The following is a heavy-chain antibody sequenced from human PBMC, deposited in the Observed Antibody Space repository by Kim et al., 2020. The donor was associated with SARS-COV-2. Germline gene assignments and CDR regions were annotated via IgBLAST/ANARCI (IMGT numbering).Heavy chain of an antibody. CDR3: AREYLPSTYYYGSGLPESYGMDV. Sequence: ASVKVSCKASGYTFTGYYMHWVRQAPGQGLEWMGWINPNSGGTNYAQKFQGWVTMTRDTSISTAYMELSRLRSDDTAVYYCAREYLPSTYYYGSGLPESYGMDVWGQGTTVTVSS. CDR2: INPNSGGT. V-gene: IGHV1-2*04. D-gene: IGHD3-10*01. CDR1: GYTFTGYY. J-gene: IGHJ6*02.